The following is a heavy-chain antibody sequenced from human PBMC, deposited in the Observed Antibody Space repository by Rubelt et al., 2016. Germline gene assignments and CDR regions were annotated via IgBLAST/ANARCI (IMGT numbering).Heavy chain of an antibody. D-gene: IGHD3-3*01. CDR3: ARVIANFGVITHAFDS. CDR2: IKSKTDGGTT. Sequence: GGALVQPGGSLRLSCAASGFSFRTYAMTWVRQAPGKGLEWVGRIKSKTDGGTTDYAAPVKGRFTISRDDSKNSLYLQMNSLKNEDTAVYYCARVIANFGVITHAFDSWGQGTLVAVSS. V-gene: IGHV3-15*02. CDR1: GFSFRTYA. J-gene: IGHJ4*02.